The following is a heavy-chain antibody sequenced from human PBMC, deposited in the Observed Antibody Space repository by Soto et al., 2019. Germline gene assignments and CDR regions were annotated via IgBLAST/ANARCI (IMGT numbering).Heavy chain of an antibody. CDR3: AKDRYSSGTEDY. D-gene: IGHD6-19*01. CDR2: ISGSGGST. J-gene: IGHJ4*02. Sequence: GSLRLSCAASGFTFSSYAMSWVRQAPGKGLEWVSAISGSGGSTYYADSVKGRFTISRDNSKNTLYLQMNSLRAEDTAVYYCAKDRYSSGTEDYWGQGTLVTVSS. V-gene: IGHV3-23*01. CDR1: GFTFSSYA.